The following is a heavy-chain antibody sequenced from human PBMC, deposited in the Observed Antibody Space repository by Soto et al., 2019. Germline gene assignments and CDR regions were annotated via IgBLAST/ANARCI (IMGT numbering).Heavy chain of an antibody. CDR2: IYYAGTT. D-gene: IGHD3-22*01. CDR3: ARDRRNLYDSSGYYFDY. CDR1: GGSLSGYY. V-gene: IGHV4-59*01. J-gene: IGHJ4*02. Sequence: PSETLSLTCSVSGGSLSGYYWTWTRQPPGKGLEWIGYIYYAGTTDYNPSLKSRLTISVDTSKNQFSLKLSSVTAADTAVYYCARDRRNLYDSSGYYFDYWGQGTLVTVSS.